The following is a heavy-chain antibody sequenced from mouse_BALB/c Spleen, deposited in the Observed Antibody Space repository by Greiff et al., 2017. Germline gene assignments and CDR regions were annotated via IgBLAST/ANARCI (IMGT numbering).Heavy chain of an antibody. CDR1: GFTFSSYT. D-gene: IGHD4-1*01. V-gene: IGHV5-9*03. CDR3: ARYGRTWFAY. Sequence: DVKLVESGGGLVKPGGSLKLSCAASGFTFSSYTMSWVRQTPEKRLEWVATISSGGGNTYYPDSVKGRFTISRDNAKNNLYLQMSSLRSEDTALYYCARYGRTWFAYWGQGTLVTVSA. CDR2: ISSGGGNT. J-gene: IGHJ3*01.